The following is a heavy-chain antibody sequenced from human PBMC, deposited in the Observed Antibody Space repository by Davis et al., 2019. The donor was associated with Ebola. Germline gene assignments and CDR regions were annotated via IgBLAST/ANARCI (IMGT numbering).Heavy chain of an antibody. CDR3: ARGDHTVADDY. CDR2: ISWNSGSI. J-gene: IGHJ4*02. Sequence: SLKISCAASGFTFDDYAMHWVRQAPGKGLEWVSGISWNSGSIGYADSVKGRFTISRDNSKNTLYLQMNSLRAEDTAVYYCARGDHTVADDYWGQGTLVTVSS. CDR1: GFTFDDYA. D-gene: IGHD6-19*01. V-gene: IGHV3-9*01.